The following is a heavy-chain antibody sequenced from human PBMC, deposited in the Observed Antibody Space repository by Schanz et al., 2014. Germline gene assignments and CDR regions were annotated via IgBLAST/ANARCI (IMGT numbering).Heavy chain of an antibody. Sequence: EVQLVESGGGLVQPGGSLRLSCETSGFTFSNHAMSWVRQAPGKGLEWVSAISGRGGRTYYADSVKGRFTISRDNSKNTLYLQMNSLRAEDTAVYFCAKSYDTSGYSGFDYWGQGTLVTVSS. CDR2: ISGRGGRT. CDR1: GFTFSNHA. J-gene: IGHJ4*02. CDR3: AKSYDTSGYSGFDY. D-gene: IGHD3-22*01. V-gene: IGHV3-23*04.